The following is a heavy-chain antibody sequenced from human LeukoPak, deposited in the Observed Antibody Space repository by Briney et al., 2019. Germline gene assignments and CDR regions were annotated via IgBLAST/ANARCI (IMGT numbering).Heavy chain of an antibody. D-gene: IGHD3-16*01. CDR2: IIPIFGTA. Sequence: SVKVSCKASGGTFSSYAISWVRQAPGQGLEWMGGIIPIFGTANYAQKFQGRVTITADESTSTAYMELSSLRSEDTAVYYCARTVYGSNWFDPWGQGTLVTVSS. V-gene: IGHV1-69*01. CDR3: ARTVYGSNWFDP. CDR1: GGTFSSYA. J-gene: IGHJ5*02.